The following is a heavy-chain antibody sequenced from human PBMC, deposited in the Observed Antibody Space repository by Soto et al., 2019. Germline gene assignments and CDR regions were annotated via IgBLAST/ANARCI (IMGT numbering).Heavy chain of an antibody. CDR2: ISSSSSYI. CDR3: ARGTSEGYCSGGSCYHLAPFDY. V-gene: IGHV3-21*01. D-gene: IGHD2-15*01. CDR1: GFTFSSYS. J-gene: IGHJ4*02. Sequence: GALRLSCAASGFTFSSYSMNCVLQAPGKGLEWVSSISSSSSYIYYADSVKGRFTISRDNAKNSLYLQMNSLRAEDTAVYYCARGTSEGYCSGGSCYHLAPFDYWGQGTLVTVSS.